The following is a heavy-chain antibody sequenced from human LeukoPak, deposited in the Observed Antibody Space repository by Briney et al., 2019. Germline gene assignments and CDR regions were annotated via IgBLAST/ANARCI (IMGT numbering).Heavy chain of an antibody. CDR1: GFTFSTSW. CDR2: IKQDGSEK. D-gene: IGHD3-3*01. Sequence: GGSLRLSCAASGFTFSTSWMSWVRQAPGKGLEWVANIKQDGSEKYYVDSVKGRFTISRDNAKNSLYLQMNSLRAEDTAVYYCARDWSGYYYYYYYMDVWGKGTTVTVSS. CDR3: ARDWSGYYYYYYYMDV. J-gene: IGHJ6*03. V-gene: IGHV3-7*01.